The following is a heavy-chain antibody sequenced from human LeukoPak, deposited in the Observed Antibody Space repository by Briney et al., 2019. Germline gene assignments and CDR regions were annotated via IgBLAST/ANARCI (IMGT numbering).Heavy chain of an antibody. V-gene: IGHV3-21*04. D-gene: IGHD6-19*01. CDR3: AKDRGWYDY. Sequence: GGSLRLSCAASGFTFSSYEMNWVRQAPGKGLEWVSFISSGSDSIYYADSVKGRFTISRDNSKNSLYLQMNSLRTEDTALYHCAKDRGWYDYWGQGTLVTVSS. J-gene: IGHJ4*02. CDR2: ISSGSDSI. CDR1: GFTFSSYE.